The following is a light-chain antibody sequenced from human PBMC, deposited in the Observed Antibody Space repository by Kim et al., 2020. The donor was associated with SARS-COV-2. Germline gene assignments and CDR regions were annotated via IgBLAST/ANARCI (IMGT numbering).Light chain of an antibody. J-gene: IGLJ3*02. V-gene: IGLV3-1*01. CDR1: KLGDKN. Sequence: SVSPGQTASITCSGDKLGDKNAFWYQQKPGQSPVLVIYQNNKRPSGIPERFSGSNSGNTATLTISGTQAMEEADYYCQAWDSSTVVFGGGTKLTVL. CDR2: QNN. CDR3: QAWDSSTVV.